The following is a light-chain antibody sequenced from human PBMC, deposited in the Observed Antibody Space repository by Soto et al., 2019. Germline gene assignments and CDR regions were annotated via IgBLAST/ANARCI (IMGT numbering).Light chain of an antibody. CDR2: GAS. J-gene: IGKJ2*01. V-gene: IGKV3-15*01. Sequence: EIVMTQSPATLSVSPGERATLSCRASQSVSSNLAWYQQKPGQAPRLLIYGASTRATGIPARFSGSGSGTEFTRTISSLQSEDFAVYYCQQYGSSPPYTFGQGTKLEIK. CDR1: QSVSSN. CDR3: QQYGSSPPYT.